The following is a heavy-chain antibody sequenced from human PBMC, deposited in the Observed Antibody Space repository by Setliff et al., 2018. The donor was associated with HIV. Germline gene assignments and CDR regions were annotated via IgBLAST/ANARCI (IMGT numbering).Heavy chain of an antibody. CDR3: ARMGAKHAFDI. J-gene: IGHJ3*02. CDR1: EFTFSSYN. Sequence: TGGSLRLSCAASEFTFSSYNMNWVRQAPGKGLEWVSSISSSSSYIYYADSVKGRFTISRDNAKNSLYLQMNSLRAEDTAVYYCARMGAKHAFDIWGQGTMVTVSS. CDR2: ISSSSSYI. D-gene: IGHD1-26*01. V-gene: IGHV3-21*01.